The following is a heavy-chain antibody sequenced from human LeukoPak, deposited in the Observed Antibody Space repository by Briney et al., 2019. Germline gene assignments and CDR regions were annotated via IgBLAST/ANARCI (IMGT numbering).Heavy chain of an antibody. CDR1: GYTFTNYG. D-gene: IGHD2-15*01. J-gene: IGHJ4*02. V-gene: IGHV1-18*01. CDR3: ARGPYCSGGTCYSQFLDH. CDR2: ISAYNGDT. Sequence: ASVKVSCKASGYTFTNYGITWVRQAPGQGLEWMGWISAYNGDTTYAQNLQGRVTMTTDTSTSTAYMELRSLTSGDTAVYYCARGPYCSGGTCYSQFLDHWGQGTLVTVSS.